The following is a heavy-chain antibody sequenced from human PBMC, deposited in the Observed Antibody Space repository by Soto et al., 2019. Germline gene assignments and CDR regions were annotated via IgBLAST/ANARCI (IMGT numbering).Heavy chain of an antibody. CDR2: IYQNGGT. J-gene: IGHJ4*02. Sequence: QVQLQESGPGLVKPSGTLSLTCAVSGGSISSSTWWSWVRQPPGKGLEWIGEIYQNGGTNYSPSLRSRVTLSVDKSKNQFSLRLNSVTAADTAVYYCARGGSGYVWFNEFWGQGTLVTVSS. D-gene: IGHD3-22*01. CDR1: GGSISSSTW. CDR3: ARGGSGYVWFNEF. V-gene: IGHV4-4*02.